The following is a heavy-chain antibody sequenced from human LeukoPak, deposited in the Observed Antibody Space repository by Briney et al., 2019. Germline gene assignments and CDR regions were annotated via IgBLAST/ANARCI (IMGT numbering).Heavy chain of an antibody. V-gene: IGHV4-38-2*01. CDR1: GYSISSGYY. Sequence: SETLSLTCAVSGYSISSGYYWGWIRQPPGKGLEWIGEINHSGSTNYNPSLKSRVTISVDTSKNQFSLKLSSVTAADTAVYYCARVFKQQLTNWGQGTLVTVSS. D-gene: IGHD6-13*01. CDR3: ARVFKQQLTN. J-gene: IGHJ4*02. CDR2: INHSGST.